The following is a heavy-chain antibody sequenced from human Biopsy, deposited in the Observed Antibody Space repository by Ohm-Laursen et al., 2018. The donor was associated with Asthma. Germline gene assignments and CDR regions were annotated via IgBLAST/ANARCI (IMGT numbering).Heavy chain of an antibody. D-gene: IGHD1-26*01. Sequence: SLRLSRTASGFTVSSNGMSWVRQPPGKGLEWVSVIYSGGGTFYADSVKGRVTISRDISKNTLSLQMNSLRAEDTAVYYCAKDVFPGWELRRGPDYWGQGTLVTVSS. CDR2: IYSGGGT. CDR3: AKDVFPGWELRRGPDY. V-gene: IGHV3-53*05. CDR1: GFTVSSNG. J-gene: IGHJ4*02.